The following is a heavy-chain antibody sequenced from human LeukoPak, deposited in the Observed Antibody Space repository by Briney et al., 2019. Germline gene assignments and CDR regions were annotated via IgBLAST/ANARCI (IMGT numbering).Heavy chain of an antibody. J-gene: IGHJ6*03. D-gene: IGHD5-12*01. V-gene: IGHV4-34*01. Sequence: SETLSLTCAVYGGSFSGYYWSWIRQPPGTGLEWIGELNHSGSTNYNPSLKSRVTISVDTSKNQFSLKLSSVTAADTAVYYCARGAPIRGYSGYGPPYYYYYMDVWGKGTTVTVSS. CDR1: GGSFSGYY. CDR2: LNHSGST. CDR3: ARGAPIRGYSGYGPPYYYYYMDV.